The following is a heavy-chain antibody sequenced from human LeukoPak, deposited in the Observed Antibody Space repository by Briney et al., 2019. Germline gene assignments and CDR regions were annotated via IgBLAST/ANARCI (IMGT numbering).Heavy chain of an antibody. J-gene: IGHJ4*02. D-gene: IGHD6-19*01. Sequence: GGSLRLSCAASAFTFSDYYMSWIRQAPGKGLEWVSHISSSGSTIYYADSVKGRFTISRDNAKNSLYLQMNSLRAEDTAVYYCARLGIAVAGTYQQYYFDYWGQGTLVTVSS. CDR1: AFTFSDYY. CDR2: ISSSGSTI. CDR3: ARLGIAVAGTYQQYYFDY. V-gene: IGHV3-11*04.